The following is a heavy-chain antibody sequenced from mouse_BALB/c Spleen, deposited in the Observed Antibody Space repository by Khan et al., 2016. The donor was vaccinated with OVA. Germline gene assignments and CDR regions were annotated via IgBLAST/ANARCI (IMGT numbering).Heavy chain of an antibody. CDR3: ARGGGTAPFAY. CDR1: GFTFSDYG. D-gene: IGHD1-2*01. V-gene: IGHV5-15*02. Sequence: EVELVESGGGLVQPGGSRKLSCAASGFTFSDYGMAWVRQAPGKGPEWLAFISASAYTIHYTDTVTGRFTISIENAKHTLYLEMSILTYEDTAICYCARGGGTAPFAYWGLGTLVTVSA. J-gene: IGHJ3*01. CDR2: ISASAYTI.